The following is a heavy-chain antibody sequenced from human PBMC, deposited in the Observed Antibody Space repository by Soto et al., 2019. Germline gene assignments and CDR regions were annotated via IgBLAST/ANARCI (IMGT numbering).Heavy chain of an antibody. D-gene: IGHD2-2*01. Sequence: GGSLRLSCAASGFTFSSYWMHWVRQAPGKGLVWVSRINSDGSSTSYADSVKGRFTISRDNAKNTLYLQMNSLRAEDTAVYYCASMPLRPYYYGMDVWGQGTTVTVSS. V-gene: IGHV3-74*01. CDR3: ASMPLRPYYYGMDV. CDR2: INSDGSST. CDR1: GFTFSSYW. J-gene: IGHJ6*02.